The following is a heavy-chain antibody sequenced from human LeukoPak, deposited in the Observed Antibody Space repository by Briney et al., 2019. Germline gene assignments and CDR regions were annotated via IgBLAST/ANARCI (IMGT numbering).Heavy chain of an antibody. V-gene: IGHV3-23*01. Sequence: GGSLRLSCVASGFTFSTSAMSWVRLAPGKGLEWCSTIIGNGGSTYYADSVKGRFTISRDNSKNTLYLQMNRLRAEDTAVYYCAKECGYSGYDLVFRYFDLWGRGTLVTVSS. CDR3: AKECGYSGYDLVFRYFDL. CDR1: GFTFSTSA. CDR2: IIGNGGST. J-gene: IGHJ2*01. D-gene: IGHD5-12*01.